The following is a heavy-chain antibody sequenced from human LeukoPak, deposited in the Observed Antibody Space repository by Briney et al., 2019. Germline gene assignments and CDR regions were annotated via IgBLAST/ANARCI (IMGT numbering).Heavy chain of an antibody. J-gene: IGHJ6*03. CDR2: ITSSSAYI. CDR3: ASLEGRMDV. V-gene: IGHV3-21*01. D-gene: IGHD5-24*01. Sequence: GGSLRLSCAASGFTFSNYSLNWVRQAPGKGLEWVSSITSSSAYIYYADSVKGRFTISRDNAKNSLYLQMNSLRAEDTAVYYCASLEGRMDVWGKGTTVTVSS. CDR1: GFTFSNYS.